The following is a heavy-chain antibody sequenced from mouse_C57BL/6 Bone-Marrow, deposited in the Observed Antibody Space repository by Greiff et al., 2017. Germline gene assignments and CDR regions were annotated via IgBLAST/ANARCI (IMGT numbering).Heavy chain of an antibody. V-gene: IGHV14-4*01. Sequence: VQLQQSGAELVRPGASVKLSCTASGFNFKDDYMHWVKQRPEQGLEWIGWIGPENGDTEYATKFQGRATITADTSSNTAYLQLSSLTSEDTAVYYCSSRGYGGVYFAYWGQGNTLTVSA. CDR2: IGPENGDT. D-gene: IGHD1-1*02. CDR1: GFNFKDDY. CDR3: SSRGYGGVYFAY. J-gene: IGHJ2*01.